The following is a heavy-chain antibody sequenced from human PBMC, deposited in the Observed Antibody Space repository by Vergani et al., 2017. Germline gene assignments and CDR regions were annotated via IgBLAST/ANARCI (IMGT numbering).Heavy chain of an antibody. D-gene: IGHD3-22*01. Sequence: EVQLVESGGGLVKPGGSLRLSCAASGFTFSSYWMSWVRQAPGKGLEWVANIKQDGSEKYYVDSVKGRFTISRDNAKNSLYLQMNSLRAEDTAVYYCARDRYYYDSSGYYYYYYYGMDVWGQGTTVTVSS. J-gene: IGHJ6*02. CDR2: IKQDGSEK. CDR1: GFTFSSYW. CDR3: ARDRYYYDSSGYYYYYYYGMDV. V-gene: IGHV3-7*03.